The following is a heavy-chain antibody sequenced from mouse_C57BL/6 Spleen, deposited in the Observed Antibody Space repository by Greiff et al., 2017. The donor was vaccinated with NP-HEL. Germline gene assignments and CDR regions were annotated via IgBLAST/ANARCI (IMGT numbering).Heavy chain of an antibody. CDR3: AIANWDAYYAMDY. Sequence: ESGPGLVKPSQSLSLTCSVTGYSITSGYYWNWIRQFPGNKLEWMGYISYDGSNNYNPSLKNRISITRDTSKNQFFLKLNSVTTEDTATYYCAIANWDAYYAMDYWGQGTSVTVSS. V-gene: IGHV3-6*01. CDR2: ISYDGSN. D-gene: IGHD4-1*01. CDR1: GYSITSGYY. J-gene: IGHJ4*01.